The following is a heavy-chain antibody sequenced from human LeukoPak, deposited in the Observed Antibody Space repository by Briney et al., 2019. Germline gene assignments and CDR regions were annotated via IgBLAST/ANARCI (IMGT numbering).Heavy chain of an antibody. CDR3: ARDPEHYDSSGYYTLKDY. J-gene: IGHJ4*02. V-gene: IGHV3-11*04. Sequence: GGSLRLSCAASGFTFSDYYMSWIRQAPGKGLEWVSTIKGIGPTTYYADSLKGRFTISRDNAKNTLYLQMNSLRAEDTALYYCARDPEHYDSSGYYTLKDYWGQGTLVTVSS. CDR2: IKGIGPTT. CDR1: GFTFSDYY. D-gene: IGHD3-22*01.